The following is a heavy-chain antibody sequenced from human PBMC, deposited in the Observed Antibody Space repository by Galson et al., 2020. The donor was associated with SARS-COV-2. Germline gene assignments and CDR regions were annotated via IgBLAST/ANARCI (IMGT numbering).Heavy chain of an antibody. J-gene: IGHJ4*02. CDR2: IASDGSNS. V-gene: IGHV3-30*04. CDR1: GFTFSNYV. D-gene: IGHD1-26*01. Sequence: GESLKISCAASGFTFSNYVMHWVRQAPGKGPEWVAVIASDGSNSFYADSLKGRFTISRDNSKSTLYLQMNSLRAEDTAVYYCARGGEWELPYYFDYWGQGTLVTVSS. CDR3: ARGGEWELPYYFDY.